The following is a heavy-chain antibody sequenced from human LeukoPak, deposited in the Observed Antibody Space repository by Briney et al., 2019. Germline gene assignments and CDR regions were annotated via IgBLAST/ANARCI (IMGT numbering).Heavy chain of an antibody. Sequence: GGSLRLSCEVSGFSFSTYWMSWVRQAPGKGLEWVGQTNEHETEKYYGDAVRGRFTIYRDNAKNSLYLQMNSLRAEDTAVYYCAMIPNYYMDVWGKGTTVTVSS. CDR1: GFSFSTYW. J-gene: IGHJ6*03. CDR3: AMIPNYYMDV. CDR2: TNEHETEK. V-gene: IGHV3-7*01.